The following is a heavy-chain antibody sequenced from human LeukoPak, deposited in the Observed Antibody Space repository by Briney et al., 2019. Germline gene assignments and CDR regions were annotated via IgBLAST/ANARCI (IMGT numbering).Heavy chain of an antibody. D-gene: IGHD3-10*01. CDR3: ARHGPALTHAESGSLEY. CDR1: GCSITESY. J-gene: IGHJ4*02. CDR2: VHYTGSA. V-gene: IGHV4-59*08. Sequence: SETLSLTCTVSGCSITESYLSWIRQPPGKGLEWIGHVHYTGSARYCASFRSRVTISVDTSKLQFSLWLTSVTAADTAVYYCARHGPALTHAESGSLEYWGQGTLVTVSS.